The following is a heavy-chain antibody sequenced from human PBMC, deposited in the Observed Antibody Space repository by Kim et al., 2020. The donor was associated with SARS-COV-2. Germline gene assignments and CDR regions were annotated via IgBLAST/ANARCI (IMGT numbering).Heavy chain of an antibody. CDR3: AKADIVATLLDY. J-gene: IGHJ4*02. D-gene: IGHD5-12*01. CDR2: ISHDGSNK. V-gene: IGHV3-30*18. CDR1: GFTFSSYG. Sequence: GGSLRLSCVASGFTFSSYGMHWVRQAPGKGLEWVAVISHDGSNKYYADSVKGRFTISRDNSKNTLYLQMNSLRAEDTAVYYCAKADIVATLLDYWGQGTLVTVSS.